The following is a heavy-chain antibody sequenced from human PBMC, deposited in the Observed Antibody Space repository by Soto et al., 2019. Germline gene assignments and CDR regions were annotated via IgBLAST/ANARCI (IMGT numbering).Heavy chain of an antibody. CDR2: IYHSGST. Sequence: QLQLQESGSGLVRPSQTLSLTCTVSGGSIRSGGYSWNWIRQPPGKGLEWIGYIYHSGSTLYNPSLKSRVTISVDKSKNQFSLKLTSVTAADTAVYYCDRDQLKGNWFDPWGQGTLVTVSS. D-gene: IGHD1-1*01. CDR1: GGSIRSGGYS. CDR3: DRDQLKGNWFDP. V-gene: IGHV4-30-2*01. J-gene: IGHJ5*02.